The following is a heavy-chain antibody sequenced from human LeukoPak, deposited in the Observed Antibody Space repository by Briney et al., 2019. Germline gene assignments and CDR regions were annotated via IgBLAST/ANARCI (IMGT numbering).Heavy chain of an antibody. CDR2: IYYSGST. CDR3: ARYGSGSSGLDY. Sequence: PSDTLSLTCTVSGGSISSYYWSWIRQPPGKGLEWIGYIYYSGSTNYNPSLKSRVTISVDTSKNQFSLKLSSVTAADTAVYYCARYGSGSSGLDYWGQGTLVTVSS. V-gene: IGHV4-59*07. J-gene: IGHJ4*02. CDR1: GGSISSYY. D-gene: IGHD3-10*01.